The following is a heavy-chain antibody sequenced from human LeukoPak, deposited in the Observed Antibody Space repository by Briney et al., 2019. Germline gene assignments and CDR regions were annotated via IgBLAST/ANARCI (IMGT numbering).Heavy chain of an antibody. CDR1: GFTFSSYA. CDR3: ARDLELSYYYYYMDV. D-gene: IGHD1-7*01. J-gene: IGHJ6*03. CDR2: ISGSGRST. Sequence: GGSLGLSCAASGFTFSSYAMSWVRQAPGKGLEWVSAISGSGRSTYYADSVKGRFTISRDNAKNSLYLQMNSLRAEDTAVYYCARDLELSYYYYYMDVWGKGTTVTVSS. V-gene: IGHV3-23*01.